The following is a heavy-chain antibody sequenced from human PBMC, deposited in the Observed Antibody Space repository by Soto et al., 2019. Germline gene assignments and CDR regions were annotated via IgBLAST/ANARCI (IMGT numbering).Heavy chain of an antibody. Sequence: PSDTLSLTCTVSGGSISSGGYYWSWIRQHPGKGLEWIGYIHYSGSTSYNPSLKSRVVISVDTSKNQFSLKLSSVTAADTAVYYCARKGPDILAGYYSDFWGQGTLVTVSS. CDR1: GGSISSGGYY. V-gene: IGHV4-31*03. D-gene: IGHD3-9*01. J-gene: IGHJ4*02. CDR2: IHYSGST. CDR3: ARKGPDILAGYYSDF.